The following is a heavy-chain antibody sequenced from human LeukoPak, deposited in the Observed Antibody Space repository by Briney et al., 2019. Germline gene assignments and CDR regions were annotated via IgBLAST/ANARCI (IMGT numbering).Heavy chain of an antibody. CDR2: IYYSGST. Sequence: SETLSLTCTVSGGSISSYYWSWIRQPPGKGLEWIGYIYYSGSTNYNPSLKSRVTISVDTSKNQFSLKLSSVTAADTAVYYCARHHYYDSSGSSYFDYWGQGTLVTVSS. D-gene: IGHD3-22*01. CDR3: ARHHYYDSSGSSYFDY. J-gene: IGHJ4*02. V-gene: IGHV4-59*08. CDR1: GGSISSYY.